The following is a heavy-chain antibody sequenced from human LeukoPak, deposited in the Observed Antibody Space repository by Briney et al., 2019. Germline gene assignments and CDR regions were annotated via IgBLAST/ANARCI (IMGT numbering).Heavy chain of an antibody. CDR2: INHSGST. CDR1: GGSFSGYY. V-gene: IGHV4-34*01. J-gene: IGHJ6*03. CDR3: ARGPRRDGYNYYYYHYYMDV. D-gene: IGHD5-24*01. Sequence: SETLSLTCAVYGGSFSGYYWSWIRQPPGKGLEWIGEINHSGSTNYNPSLKSRVTISVDTSKNQFSLKLSSVTAADTAVYYCARGPRRDGYNYYYYHYYMDVWGKGTTVTVSS.